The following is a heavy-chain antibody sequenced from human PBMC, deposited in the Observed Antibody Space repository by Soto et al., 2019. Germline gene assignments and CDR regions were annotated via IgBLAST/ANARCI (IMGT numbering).Heavy chain of an antibody. CDR3: ARDRQFWGGSYVVFAYKYGMDV. V-gene: IGHV3-33*01. CDR1: GFTFSSYG. Sequence: QVQLVESGGGVVQPGGSLRLSCAASGFTFSSYGMHWVRQAPGKGLQWVALVWYDGSNQCYAESVKGRFNISRDNSNNSLNLQLNSLGAEDTAVYFCARDRQFWGGSYVVFAYKYGMDVWGQGTTVTVSS. CDR2: VWYDGSNQ. D-gene: IGHD3-3*01. J-gene: IGHJ6*02.